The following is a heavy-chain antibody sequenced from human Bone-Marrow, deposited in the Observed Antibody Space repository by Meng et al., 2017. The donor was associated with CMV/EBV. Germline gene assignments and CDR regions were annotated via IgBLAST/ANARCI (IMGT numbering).Heavy chain of an antibody. J-gene: IGHJ6*02. CDR3: ARDRLEWLLLDYYGMDV. D-gene: IGHD3-3*01. V-gene: IGHV3-48*03. CDR2: ISSSGSTI. CDR1: GFTFSSYE. Sequence: GESLKISCAASGFTFSSYEMNWVRQAPGKGLEWVSYISSSGSTIYYADSVKGRFTISRDNAKNSLYLQMNSLRAEDTAVYYCARDRLEWLLLDYYGMDVWGQGTTVTVSS.